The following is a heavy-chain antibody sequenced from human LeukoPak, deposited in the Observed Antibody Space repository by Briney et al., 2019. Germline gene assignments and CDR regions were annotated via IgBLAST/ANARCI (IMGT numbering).Heavy chain of an antibody. Sequence: GGSLRLSCAASGFTLSSYSMNWVRRAPGKGLEWVSSISTSSSYIYYADSVKGRFTISRDNAKNSLYLQMNSLKTEDTAVYYCTRGLYGSGSYHPLSDPWGQGTLVTVSS. CDR2: ISTSSSYI. J-gene: IGHJ5*02. D-gene: IGHD3-10*01. CDR1: GFTLSSYS. V-gene: IGHV3-21*03. CDR3: TRGLYGSGSYHPLSDP.